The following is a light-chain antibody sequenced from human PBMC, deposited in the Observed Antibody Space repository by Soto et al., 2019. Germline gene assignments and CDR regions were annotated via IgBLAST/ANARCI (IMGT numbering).Light chain of an antibody. CDR1: SSDVGGYRY. CDR2: EVT. CDR3: LSYTASTTLA. Sequence: QSALTQPASVSGSPRQSITISCTGTSSDVGGYRYVSWYQQHPGKAPKLIIYEVTNRPSGVSDRFSGSKSGNTASLTISGLQAEDEADYYCLSYTASTTLAFGGGTKLTVL. J-gene: IGLJ2*01. V-gene: IGLV2-14*01.